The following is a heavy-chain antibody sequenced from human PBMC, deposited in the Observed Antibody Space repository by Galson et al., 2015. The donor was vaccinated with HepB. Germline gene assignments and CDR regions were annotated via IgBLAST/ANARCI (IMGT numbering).Heavy chain of an antibody. CDR2: IIPILGIA. J-gene: IGHJ6*02. V-gene: IGHV1-69*04. D-gene: IGHD3-22*01. CDR3: ARDALGVNGYYGMDV. CDR1: GGTFSSYT. Sequence: SVKVSCKASGGTFSSYTISWVRQAPGQGLEWMGRIIPILGIANYAQKFQGRVTITADKSTSTAYMELSSLRSADTAVYYCARDALGVNGYYGMDVWGQGTTVTVSS.